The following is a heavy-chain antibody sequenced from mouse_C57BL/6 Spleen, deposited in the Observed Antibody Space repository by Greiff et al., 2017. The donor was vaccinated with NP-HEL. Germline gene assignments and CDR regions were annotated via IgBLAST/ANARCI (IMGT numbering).Heavy chain of an antibody. J-gene: IGHJ1*03. V-gene: IGHV1-15*01. CDR1: GYTFTDYE. D-gene: IGHD1-1*01. CDR2: IDPETGGT. CDR3: TRIITTVGYFDV. Sequence: VQLQQSGAELVRPGASVTLSCKASGYTFTDYEMHWVKQTPVHGLEWIGAIDPETGGTAYNQKFKGKAILTADKSSSTAYMELRSLTSEDSAVYYCTRIITTVGYFDVWGTGTTVTVSS.